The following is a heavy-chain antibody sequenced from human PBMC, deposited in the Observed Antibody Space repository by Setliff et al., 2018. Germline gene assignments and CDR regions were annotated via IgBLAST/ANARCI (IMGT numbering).Heavy chain of an antibody. CDR1: GGPLSGFS. CDR2: ITDTGRT. Sequence: SETLSLTCTVYGGPLSGFSWNWIRQSPGGGLEWIGEITDTGRTKYIPSLKSRVTMSVDKSRNQFSLRLTSVTAADTAIYYCTRAYSGSHDYWGQGTLVTVSS. CDR3: TRAYSGSHDY. J-gene: IGHJ4*02. D-gene: IGHD1-26*01. V-gene: IGHV4-34*01.